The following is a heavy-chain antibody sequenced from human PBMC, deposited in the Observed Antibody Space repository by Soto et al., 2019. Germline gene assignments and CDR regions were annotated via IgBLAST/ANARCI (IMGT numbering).Heavy chain of an antibody. V-gene: IGHV4-30-4*01. Sequence: QVQLQESGPGLVRPSQTLSLTCTVSGDSINSVDHSWSWIRQPPGKGLEWMGYIYHSGSTHYNPSLNSRLTISIDTSTNRFSLNLTSVTAADTAVYFCARLRWETENTWFGHWGQGAMVTVSS. CDR2: IYHSGST. CDR3: ARLRWETENTWFGH. J-gene: IGHJ5*02. D-gene: IGHD1-26*01. CDR1: GDSINSVDHS.